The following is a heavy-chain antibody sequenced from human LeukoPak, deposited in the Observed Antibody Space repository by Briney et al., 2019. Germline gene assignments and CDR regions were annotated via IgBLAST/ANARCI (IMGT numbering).Heavy chain of an antibody. J-gene: IGHJ4*02. CDR2: ISTYTGNT. CDR1: GYTFNSYA. CDR3: ARDRQLQWFGEFNVDFDY. Sequence: ASVKVSCKTSGYTFNSYAISWVRQAPGQDFEWMGWISTYTGNTNYVEKFQGRVTMTTDTSTSTAYMELRGLRSDDTAMYYCARDRQLQWFGEFNVDFDYWGQGTLVTVSS. D-gene: IGHD3-10*01. V-gene: IGHV1-18*01.